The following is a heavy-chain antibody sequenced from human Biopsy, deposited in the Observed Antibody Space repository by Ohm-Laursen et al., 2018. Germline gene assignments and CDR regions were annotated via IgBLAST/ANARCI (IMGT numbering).Heavy chain of an antibody. CDR1: GFTFENYA. Sequence: SLRLSCAASGFTFENYAMNWVRQAPGKGPEWVSGISWNSGSVVYADSVKGRFTISRDNAKNSLYLQMHSLRAEDTAFYYCAKASGYSSGWPIDYWGQGNLVTVSS. V-gene: IGHV3-9*01. CDR2: ISWNSGSV. J-gene: IGHJ4*02. CDR3: AKASGYSSGWPIDY. D-gene: IGHD6-19*01.